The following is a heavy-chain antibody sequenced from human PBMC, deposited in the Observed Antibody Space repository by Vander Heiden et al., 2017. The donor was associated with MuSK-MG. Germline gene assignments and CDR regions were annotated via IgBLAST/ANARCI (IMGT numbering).Heavy chain of an antibody. Sequence: VPLVESGGGVVQPGRSLRLSCAVPGFTFSSHGMHWVRQAPGKRVEWVAVIWYDESNKYYADSVKGRFTISRDNSKNTLYLQMNSLRAEDTAVYYCARDSSGYYGSGSYYDYWGQGTLVTVSS. CDR3: ARDSSGYYGSGSYYDY. CDR2: IWYDESNK. J-gene: IGHJ4*02. D-gene: IGHD3-10*01. CDR1: GFTFSSHG. V-gene: IGHV3-33*01.